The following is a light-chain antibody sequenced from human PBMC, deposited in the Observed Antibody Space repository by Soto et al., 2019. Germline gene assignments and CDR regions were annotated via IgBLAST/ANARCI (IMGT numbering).Light chain of an antibody. Sequence: DIVMTQSPDSLAVSLGERATINCKSSQSVLYSSNNQNYLAWYQQKPGQPPKLLIYWASTRESGVPDRFSGSGSGTDFTLTISSLQAEDVAVSYCQQYYSTPPTFGQGTKLEIK. CDR1: QSVLYSSNNQNY. J-gene: IGKJ2*01. CDR2: WAS. V-gene: IGKV4-1*01. CDR3: QQYYSTPPT.